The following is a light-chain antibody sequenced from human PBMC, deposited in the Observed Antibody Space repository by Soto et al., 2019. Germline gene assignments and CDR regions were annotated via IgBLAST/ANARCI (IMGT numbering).Light chain of an antibody. CDR1: NSNIGTNS. J-gene: IGLJ2*01. CDR2: NNN. Sequence: QSVLTQPPSASGTPGQRVSISCSGSNSNIGTNSVYWYQQLPGTTPKLLIYNNNQRPSGVPDRFSGSKSGTSASLAISGLRSEDEADYYCSAWDDRLSVAFGGGTKLTVL. V-gene: IGLV1-47*02. CDR3: SAWDDRLSVA.